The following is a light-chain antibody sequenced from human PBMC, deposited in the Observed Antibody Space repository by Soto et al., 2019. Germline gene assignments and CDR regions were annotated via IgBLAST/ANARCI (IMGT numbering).Light chain of an antibody. CDR1: RSNIGAGYD. CDR2: GNS. Sequence: QSVLTQPPSVSGAPGQRVTISCTGSRSNIGAGYDVHWYQQLPGTAPKLLIYGNSNRPSGVPDRFSGSKSGTSASLSITGLQAEDEADSYCQSYDSSPSGYVVFGGGTKLTVL. J-gene: IGLJ2*01. CDR3: QSYDSSPSGYVV. V-gene: IGLV1-40*01.